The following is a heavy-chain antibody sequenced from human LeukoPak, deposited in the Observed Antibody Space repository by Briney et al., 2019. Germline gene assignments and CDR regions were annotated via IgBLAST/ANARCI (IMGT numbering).Heavy chain of an antibody. J-gene: IGHJ5*02. CDR1: GFTFXXYA. CDR3: AKSFESSPSSS. CDR2: ISDSGGT. D-gene: IGHD2-2*01. V-gene: IGHV3-23*01. Sequence: GSLRLXXXXSGFTFXXYAMTWVRQAPGKGLEWVSAISDSGGTYYADSVKGRFTISRDNPKNTLYVQMNSLRVEDTAIYYCAKSFESSPSSSWGQGTLVTVSS.